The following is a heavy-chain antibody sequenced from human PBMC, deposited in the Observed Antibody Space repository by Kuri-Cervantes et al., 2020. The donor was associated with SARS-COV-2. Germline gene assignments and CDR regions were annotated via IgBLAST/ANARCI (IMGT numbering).Heavy chain of an antibody. CDR2: VNHSGST. D-gene: IGHD1-26*01. CDR3: ARGWYPVGATILYYFDY. Sequence: ESLKISCEASGFTFSSYAMRWVRQPPGKGLEWIGEVNHSGSTNYNPSLKSRVTISVDTSKNQFSLKLSSVTAADTAVYYCARGWYPVGATILYYFDYWGQGTLVTVSS. J-gene: IGHJ4*02. CDR1: GFTFSSYA. V-gene: IGHV4-34*01.